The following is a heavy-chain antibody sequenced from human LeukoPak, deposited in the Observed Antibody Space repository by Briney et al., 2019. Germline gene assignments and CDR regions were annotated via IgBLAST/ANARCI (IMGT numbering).Heavy chain of an antibody. CDR2: IYSGGNT. CDR3: AKAPPGTYYFVL. D-gene: IGHD3-10*02. J-gene: IGHJ4*02. V-gene: IGHV3-53*01. Sequence: GGSLRLSCAASGVSVSSNYMSWVRQAPGKGLEWVSVIYSGGNTDYAASVKGRFSISRDNSKNTMYLQMNNLRAEDTAVYYCAKAPPGTYYFVLWGQGTLVTVSS. CDR1: GVSVSSNY.